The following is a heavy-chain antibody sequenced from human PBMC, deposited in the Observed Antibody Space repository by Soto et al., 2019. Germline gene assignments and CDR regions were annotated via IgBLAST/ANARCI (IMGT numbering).Heavy chain of an antibody. V-gene: IGHV4-39*01. D-gene: IGHD6-13*01. CDR1: GGSIRSSTYY. CDR2: IYYSGST. Sequence: PSETLSLTCTVSGGSIRSSTYYWGSTRQPPGKGLEWIGSIYYSGSTYYNPSLKSRVTISVDTSKNQFSLKLSSVTAADTAVYYCARLVAAAGTYYYGMDVWGQGTTVT. CDR3: ARLVAAAGTYYYGMDV. J-gene: IGHJ6*02.